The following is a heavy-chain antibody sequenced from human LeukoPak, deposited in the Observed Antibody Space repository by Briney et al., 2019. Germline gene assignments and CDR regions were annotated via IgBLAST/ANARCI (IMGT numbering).Heavy chain of an antibody. V-gene: IGHV1-8*01. CDR2: MNPNSGNT. CDR1: GYTFTSYD. CDR3: ARDTNPSYSGWYNLPDY. D-gene: IGHD6-19*01. J-gene: IGHJ4*02. Sequence: ASVKVSCKASGYTFTSYDINWVRQATGQGLEWMGWMNPNSGNTGYAQKFQGRVTMTRDTSTSTVYMELSSLRSEDTALYYCARDTNPSYSGWYNLPDYWGQGTLVTVSS.